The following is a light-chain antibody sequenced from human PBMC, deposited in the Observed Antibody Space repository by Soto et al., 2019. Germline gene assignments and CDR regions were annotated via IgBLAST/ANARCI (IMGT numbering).Light chain of an antibody. Sequence: QSALTQPPSASGSPGQSVTISCTGTSRDVGVHDYVSWYQQHPGKAPKLMIYELSKRPSGVPDRFSGSKSGNTASLTVSGLQAEDEADYYCSSYVTGNSLIFGGGTKLTVL. CDR2: ELS. V-gene: IGLV2-8*01. CDR1: SRDVGVHDY. CDR3: SSYVTGNSLI. J-gene: IGLJ2*01.